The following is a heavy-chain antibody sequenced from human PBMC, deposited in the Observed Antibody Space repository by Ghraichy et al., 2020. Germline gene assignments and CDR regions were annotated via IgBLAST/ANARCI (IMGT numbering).Heavy chain of an antibody. J-gene: IGHJ6*02. CDR3: VRSIRGGSGNNFYYYFGIDV. D-gene: IGHD3-10*01. V-gene: IGHV3-64D*06. CDR2: INNRGGTT. CDR1: GFTFSNYA. Sequence: GGSLRLSCSASGFTFSNYAMHWVRQAPGKGLEYVSGINNRGGTTYYADSVKGSFTISSDISKNTVHLQMSSLRVEDTAVYYCVRSIRGGSGNNFYYYFGIDVWCQGTTVTVPS.